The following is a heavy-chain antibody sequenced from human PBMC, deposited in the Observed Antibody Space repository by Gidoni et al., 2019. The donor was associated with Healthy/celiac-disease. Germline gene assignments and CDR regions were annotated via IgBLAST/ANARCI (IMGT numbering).Heavy chain of an antibody. Sequence: EVQLVQSGAEVKKHGESLKISCRGSGYSFTSYWIGWVRQIPGKGLEWMGSIYPGDADTRYSPSFQGQVTISADKSISTAYLQWSSLKASDTAMYYCARSSRLRFLEWPFDYWGQGTLVTVSS. CDR1: GYSFTSYW. J-gene: IGHJ4*02. CDR2: IYPGDADT. V-gene: IGHV5-51*01. CDR3: ARSSRLRFLEWPFDY. D-gene: IGHD3-3*01.